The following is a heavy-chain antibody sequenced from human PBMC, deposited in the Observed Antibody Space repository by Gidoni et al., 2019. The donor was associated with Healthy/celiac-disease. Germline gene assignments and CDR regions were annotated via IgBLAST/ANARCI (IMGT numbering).Heavy chain of an antibody. CDR2: SIPIFGTA. CDR3: ARALRSYYDSSGEEGEGYYYYYMDV. CDR1: GGTLSSYP. V-gene: IGHV1-69*01. J-gene: IGHJ6*03. Sequence: QVQLVQSGAEVKKPGSSVQVSFKASGGTLSSYPISCLRQSPGKGLEWMGGSIPIFGTANYAQKFQGRVTITADESTSTDYMELSSLRSEDTAVYYCARALRSYYDSSGEEGEGYYYYYMDVWGKGTTVTVSS. D-gene: IGHD3-22*01.